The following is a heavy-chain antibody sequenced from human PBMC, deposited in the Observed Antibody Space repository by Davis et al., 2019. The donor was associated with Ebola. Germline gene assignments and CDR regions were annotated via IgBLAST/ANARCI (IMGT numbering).Heavy chain of an antibody. J-gene: IGHJ4*02. CDR2: INHSGST. CDR3: ARARTLRIAARTFYFDY. V-gene: IGHV4-34*01. CDR1: GCSFSGYY. D-gene: IGHD6-6*01. Sequence: PSETLSLTCAVYGCSFSGYYWTWIRHLPRQEPEWIGEINHSGSTNYSPSLTSRVTISVDTSKNQFSLKLSSVTAADTAVYYCARARTLRIAARTFYFDYWGQGTLVTVSS.